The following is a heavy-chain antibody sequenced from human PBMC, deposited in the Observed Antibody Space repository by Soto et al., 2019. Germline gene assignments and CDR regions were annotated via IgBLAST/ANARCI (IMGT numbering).Heavy chain of an antibody. J-gene: IGHJ6*02. CDR2: VDHNGTS. CDR1: GGSIRSTNW. V-gene: IGHV4-4*02. D-gene: IGHD2-15*01. CDR3: ARDLDRYCSVTSCHAMDV. Sequence: VHLQESGPGLVKPSGTVSLTCVVSGGSIRSTNWWAWVRQTQGKGLEWIGEVDHNGTSNYNPSLKGRATISVDRSKDQVSLRLTSVIDADTAVYYCARDLDRYCSVTSCHAMDVWGQGTPVTVSS.